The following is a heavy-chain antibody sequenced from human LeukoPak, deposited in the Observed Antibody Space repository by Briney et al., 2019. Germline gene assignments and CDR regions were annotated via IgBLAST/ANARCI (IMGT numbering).Heavy chain of an antibody. CDR2: ISGSSGST. V-gene: IGHV3-23*01. Sequence: GSLRLSCAASGFTFSSYAMSWVRQAPGKGLEWVSAISGSSGSTYYADSVKGRFTISRDNSKNTLYLQMNSLRAEDTALYYCAKGGPAAGGYFDYWGQGTLVTVSS. CDR3: AKGGPAAGGYFDY. CDR1: GFTFSSYA. J-gene: IGHJ4*02. D-gene: IGHD6-13*01.